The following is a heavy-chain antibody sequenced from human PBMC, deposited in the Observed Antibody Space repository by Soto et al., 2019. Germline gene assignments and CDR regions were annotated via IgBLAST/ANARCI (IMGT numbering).Heavy chain of an antibody. CDR3: ATVHYDYVWGSYRYPPFDY. CDR1: GYTLTELS. Sequence: QVQLVQSGAEVKKPGASVKVSCKVSGYTLTELSMHWVRQAPGKGLEWMGGFDPEDGETIYAQKFQGRVTMTEDTSTDTAYMELSSLRSEDTAVYYCATVHYDYVWGSYRYPPFDYWGQGTLVTVSS. CDR2: FDPEDGET. V-gene: IGHV1-24*01. J-gene: IGHJ4*02. D-gene: IGHD3-16*02.